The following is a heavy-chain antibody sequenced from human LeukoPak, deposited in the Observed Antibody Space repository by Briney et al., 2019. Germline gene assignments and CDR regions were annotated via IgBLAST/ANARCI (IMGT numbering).Heavy chain of an antibody. CDR3: ARVYSGSYPIDY. J-gene: IGHJ4*02. D-gene: IGHD1-26*01. V-gene: IGHV4-4*02. CDR2: IYHSGST. CDR1: GGSISSSNW. Sequence: SETLSLTCAVSGGSISSSNWWSWVRQPPGKGLEWIGEIYHSGSTNYNPSLKSRVTISVDKSKNQFSLKLSSVTAADTAMYYCARVYSGSYPIDYWGQGTLVTVSS.